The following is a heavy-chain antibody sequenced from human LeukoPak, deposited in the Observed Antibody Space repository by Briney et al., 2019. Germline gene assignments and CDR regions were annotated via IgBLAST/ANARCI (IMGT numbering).Heavy chain of an antibody. D-gene: IGHD1-26*01. CDR1: GGSTTSYH. CDR2: IYTSGTT. CDR3: AREEYTGTYVIGV. V-gene: IGHV4-4*07. Sequence: SETLSLTCTFSGGSTTSYHWTCIRQPAGKGLEWIGRIYTSGTTDYNPPLKSRVAMSLDTSRNQFSLRLSSVTAADTALYYCAREEYTGTYVIGVWGQGTLVTVSS. J-gene: IGHJ4*02.